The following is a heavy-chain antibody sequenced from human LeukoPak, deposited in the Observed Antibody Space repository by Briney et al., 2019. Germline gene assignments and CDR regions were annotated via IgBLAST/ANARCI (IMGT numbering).Heavy chain of an antibody. Sequence: PSETLSLTCTVSGGSMSSYYWSWIRQPPGKGLEWIGEINHSGSTNYNPSLKSRVTISVDTSKNQFSLKLSSVTAADTAVYYCAALTGTTGVFDYWGQGTLVTVSS. J-gene: IGHJ4*02. CDR1: GGSMSSYY. V-gene: IGHV4-34*01. CDR3: AALTGTTGVFDY. CDR2: INHSGST. D-gene: IGHD3-10*01.